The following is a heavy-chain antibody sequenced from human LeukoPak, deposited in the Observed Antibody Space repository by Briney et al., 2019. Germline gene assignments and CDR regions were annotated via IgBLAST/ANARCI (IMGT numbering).Heavy chain of an antibody. J-gene: IGHJ4*02. Sequence: GSSVKVSCKASGGTFSSYAIRWVRQAPGQGGEWMGRIIPIFCTANYAQKFQGRVTITTDESTSTAYMELSSLRSEDTAVYYCARVEITIFGVVTNGAFDYWGQGTLVTVSS. V-gene: IGHV1-69*05. CDR2: IIPIFCTA. CDR1: GGTFSSYA. D-gene: IGHD3-3*01. CDR3: ARVEITIFGVVTNGAFDY.